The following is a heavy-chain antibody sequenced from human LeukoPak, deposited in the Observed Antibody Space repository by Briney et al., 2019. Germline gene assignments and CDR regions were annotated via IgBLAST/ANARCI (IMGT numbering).Heavy chain of an antibody. J-gene: IGHJ4*02. CDR1: GGSFSGYY. V-gene: IGHV4-34*01. CDR2: INHSGST. CDR3: ASYSSSTWYGLDY. D-gene: IGHD6-13*01. Sequence: SETLSLTCAVYGGSFSGYYWSWIRQPPGKGLEWIGEINHSGSTNYNPSLKSRVTISVDTSKNQFSLKLSSVTAADTAVYYCASYSSSTWYGLDYWGQGTLVTVSS.